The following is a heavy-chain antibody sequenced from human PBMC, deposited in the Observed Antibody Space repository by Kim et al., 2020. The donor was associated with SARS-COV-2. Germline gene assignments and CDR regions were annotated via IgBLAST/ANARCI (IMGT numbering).Heavy chain of an antibody. CDR3: ARGPANYDFWSGYYSKRGLNAFDI. CDR1: GFTFSDHY. V-gene: IGHV3-72*01. J-gene: IGHJ3*02. Sequence: GGSLRLSCAASGFTFSDHYMDWVRQAPGKGLEWVGRTRNKANSYTTEYAASVKGRFTISRDDSKNSLYLQMNSLKTEDTAVYYCARGPANYDFWSGYYSKRGLNAFDIWGQGTMVTVSS. D-gene: IGHD3-3*01. CDR2: TRNKANSYTT.